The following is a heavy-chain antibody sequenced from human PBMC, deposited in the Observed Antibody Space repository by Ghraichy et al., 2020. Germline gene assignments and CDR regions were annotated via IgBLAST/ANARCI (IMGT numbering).Heavy chain of an antibody. CDR2: INPNSGGT. J-gene: IGHJ6*02. D-gene: IGHD2-2*01. CDR3: ARVRLVVVPAAQSLHYYYYGMDV. V-gene: IGHV1-2*02. CDR1: GYTFTGYY. Sequence: ASVKVSCKASGYTFTGYYMHWVRQAPGQGLEWMGWINPNSGGTNYAQKFQGRVTMTRDTSISTAYMELSRLRSDDTAVYYCARVRLVVVPAAQSLHYYYYGMDVWGQGTTVTVSS.